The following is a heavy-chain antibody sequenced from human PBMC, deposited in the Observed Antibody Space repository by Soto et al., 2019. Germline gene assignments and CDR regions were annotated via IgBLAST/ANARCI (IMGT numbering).Heavy chain of an antibody. CDR3: ARGSSLWFGDRYYFDY. D-gene: IGHD3-10*01. V-gene: IGHV4-34*01. Sequence: PSETLSLTCAVYGGSFSGYYWSWICQPPGKGLEWIGEINHSGSTNYNPSLKSRVTISVDTSKNQFSLKLSSVTAADTAVYYCARGSSLWFGDRYYFDYWGQGTLVTVSS. CDR1: GGSFSGYY. CDR2: INHSGST. J-gene: IGHJ4*02.